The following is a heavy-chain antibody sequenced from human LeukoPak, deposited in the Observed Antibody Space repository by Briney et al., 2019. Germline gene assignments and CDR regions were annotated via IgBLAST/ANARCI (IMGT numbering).Heavy chain of an antibody. D-gene: IGHD1-26*01. CDR2: ISYDGSNT. V-gene: IGHV3-30*18. CDR1: GFTFSNYG. Sequence: GRSLSLSCAASGFTFSNYGIHWVRQAPGKGLEWVALISYDGSNTWYADSVKGRFTISRDNAKNTLYLQMNSLRPEDTAVYYCAKRGAEVGATVAPGDYWGQGTLVTVSS. J-gene: IGHJ4*02. CDR3: AKRGAEVGATVAPGDY.